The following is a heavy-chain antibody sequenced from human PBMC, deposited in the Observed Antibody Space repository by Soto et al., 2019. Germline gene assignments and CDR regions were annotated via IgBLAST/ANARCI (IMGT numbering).Heavy chain of an antibody. CDR3: AAAVSSGYYDY. CDR1: GTSIDTYY. V-gene: IGHV4-59*01. D-gene: IGHD3-22*01. CDR2: IYYSGTT. J-gene: IGHJ4*02. Sequence: PSETLSLTCTVSGTSIDTYYWSWIRQPPGKGLEWIGYIYYSGTTNYSPSLKSRVTMSVDTSKNQFSLNLSSVTAADTAVYYCAAAVSSGYYDYWGQGTLVTVSS.